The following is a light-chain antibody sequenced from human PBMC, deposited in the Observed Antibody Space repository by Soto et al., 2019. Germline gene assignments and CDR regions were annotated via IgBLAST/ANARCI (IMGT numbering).Light chain of an antibody. J-gene: IGKJ1*01. CDR2: DAS. CDR3: QHYNSYSEA. CDR1: QSVLYSNNKKNY. Sequence: DVGMSQFPDSLAVSLGERATINCKSSQSVLYSNNKKNYLAWYQQKPGKAPKLLIYDASSLESGVPSRFSGSGSGTEFTLTISSLQPDDFATYYCQHYNSYSEAFGQGTKVDIK. V-gene: IGKV4-1*01.